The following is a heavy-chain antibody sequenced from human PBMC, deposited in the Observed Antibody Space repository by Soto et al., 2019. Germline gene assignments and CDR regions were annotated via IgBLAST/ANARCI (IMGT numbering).Heavy chain of an antibody. Sequence: ASVKVSCKASGYTFTSYDINWVRQATGQGLEWMGWMNPNSGNTGYAQKFQGRVTMTRNTSISTAYMELSSLRSEDTAVYYCARSVGRIAVAGIGYWGQGTLVTVSS. CDR2: MNPNSGNT. CDR1: GYTFTSYD. V-gene: IGHV1-8*01. CDR3: ARSVGRIAVAGIGY. D-gene: IGHD6-19*01. J-gene: IGHJ4*02.